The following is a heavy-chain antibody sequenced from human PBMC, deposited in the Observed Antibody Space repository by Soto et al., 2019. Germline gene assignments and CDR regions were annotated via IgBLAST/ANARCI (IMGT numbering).Heavy chain of an antibody. CDR1: GLTFSSYG. V-gene: IGHV3-30*18. Sequence: GGSLRLSCASSGLTFSSYGMHWVRQAPGKGLEWVAVISYDGSNKYYADSVKGRFTISRDNSKNTLYLQMNSLRAEDTAVYYCAKDLDGSGTSYDYGMDVWGQGTTVTVSS. J-gene: IGHJ6*02. CDR2: ISYDGSNK. CDR3: AKDLDGSGTSYDYGMDV. D-gene: IGHD3-10*01.